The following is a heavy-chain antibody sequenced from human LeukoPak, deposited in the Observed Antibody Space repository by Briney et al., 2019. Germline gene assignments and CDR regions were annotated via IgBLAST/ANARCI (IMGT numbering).Heavy chain of an antibody. Sequence: SETRSLTCAVSGGSVSGHYWDWIRQPPGKGLEWIGYIYASGSANYHPSLKSRVTISLDTSQNHVSLRLTSVTADDTAVYYCAREAPGGSGWTYFDYWGQGSLVTVS. CDR3: AREAPGGSGWTYFDY. CDR2: IYASGSA. CDR1: GGSVSGHY. D-gene: IGHD6-19*01. V-gene: IGHV4-59*02. J-gene: IGHJ4*02.